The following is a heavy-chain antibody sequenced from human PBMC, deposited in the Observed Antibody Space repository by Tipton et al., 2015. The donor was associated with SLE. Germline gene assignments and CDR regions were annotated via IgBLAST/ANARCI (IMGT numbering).Heavy chain of an antibody. CDR3: AREKYSSSPDYYGMDV. J-gene: IGHJ6*02. CDR2: IYYSGST. D-gene: IGHD6-6*01. V-gene: IGHV4-59*12. CDR1: GDSFSGYY. Sequence: TLSLTCAVYGDSFSGYYWSWIRQPPGKGLEWIGSIYYSGSTNYNPSLKSRVTISVDTSKNQFSLKLSSVTAADTAVYYCAREKYSSSPDYYGMDVWGQGTTVTVSS.